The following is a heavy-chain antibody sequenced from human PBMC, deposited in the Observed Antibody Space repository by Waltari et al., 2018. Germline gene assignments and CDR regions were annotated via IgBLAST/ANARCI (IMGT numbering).Heavy chain of an antibody. D-gene: IGHD2-21*02. CDR1: GYPFTSYD. CDR3: ARFPLGASVVVTAPRDYYYGMDV. V-gene: IGHV1-8*01. CDR2: MNPNSGNT. J-gene: IGHJ6*02. Sequence: QVQLVQSGAEVKKPGASVKVSCKASGYPFTSYDINWVRQATGQGLEWMGWMNPNSGNTGYAQKFQGRVTMTRNTSISTAYMELSSLRSEDTAVYYCARFPLGASVVVTAPRDYYYGMDVWGQGTTVTVSS.